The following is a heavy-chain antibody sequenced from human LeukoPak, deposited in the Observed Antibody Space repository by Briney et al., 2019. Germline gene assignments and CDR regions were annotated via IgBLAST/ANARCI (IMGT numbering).Heavy chain of an antibody. J-gene: IGHJ4*02. D-gene: IGHD6-13*01. V-gene: IGHV4-30-2*01. CDR1: GGSISSGGYS. Sequence: SETLSLTCAVSGGSISSGGYSWSWIRQPPGKGLEWIGYIYHSGSTYYNPSLKSRVTISVDRSKNQFSLKLSSVTAADTAVYYCAREGRAAAGYYFDYWVQGTLVTVSS. CDR3: AREGRAAAGYYFDY. CDR2: IYHSGST.